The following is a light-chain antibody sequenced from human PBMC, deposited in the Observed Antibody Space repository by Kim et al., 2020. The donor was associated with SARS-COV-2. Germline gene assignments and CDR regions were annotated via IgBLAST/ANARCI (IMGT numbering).Light chain of an antibody. CDR1: QMIDTW. Sequence: SAAIGDRVTITCRASQMIDTWLAWYQQKPGKAPKLLIYLASTLENGVPPRFSGSGSGAEFTLTINSLQPDNIATYYCQHYSRFPYTFGQGTKLEI. J-gene: IGKJ2*01. V-gene: IGKV1-5*03. CDR2: LAS. CDR3: QHYSRFPYT.